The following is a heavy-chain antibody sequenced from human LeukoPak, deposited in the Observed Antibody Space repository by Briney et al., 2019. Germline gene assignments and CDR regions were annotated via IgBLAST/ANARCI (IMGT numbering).Heavy chain of an antibody. CDR1: GFTFSSYA. D-gene: IGHD1-26*01. V-gene: IGHV3-23*01. CDR2: ISGSGGST. J-gene: IGHJ4*02. Sequence: GGSLRLSCAASGFTFSSYAMSWVRQAPGKGLEWVSAISGSGGSTYYADSVKGRFTISRDNSKNTLYLQMNSLRAEDTAVYYCAKRPTPFWGGSYYLVDYWGQGTLVTVSS. CDR3: AKRPTPFWGGSYYLVDY.